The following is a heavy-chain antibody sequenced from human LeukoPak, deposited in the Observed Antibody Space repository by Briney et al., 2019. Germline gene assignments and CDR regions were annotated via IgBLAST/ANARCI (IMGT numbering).Heavy chain of an antibody. CDR3: ARDSGGYYPYFDY. J-gene: IGHJ4*02. D-gene: IGHD3-22*01. CDR1: GFTFSSYW. Sequence: GGSLRLSCAASGFTFSSYWMSWVRQAPGKGLEWVANIKQDGSEKYYVDSVKGRFTISRDNAKNSLYLQMNSLRAEDTAVCYCARDSGGYYPYFDYWGQGTLVTVSS. V-gene: IGHV3-7*01. CDR2: IKQDGSEK.